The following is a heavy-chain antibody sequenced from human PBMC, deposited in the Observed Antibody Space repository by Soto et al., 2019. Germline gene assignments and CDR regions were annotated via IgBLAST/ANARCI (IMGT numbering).Heavy chain of an antibody. CDR2: IIPIFGTA. D-gene: IGHD4-17*01. CDR3: ARAVTTYFPYYFDY. V-gene: IGHV1-69*12. J-gene: IGHJ4*02. CDR1: GGTFSSYA. Sequence: QVQLVQSGAEVKKPGSSVKVSCKASGGTFSSYAISWVRQAPGQGLEWMGGIIPIFGTANYAQKFQGRVTITADEPTSTAYMKLSSLRSEDTAVYYCARAVTTYFPYYFDYWGQGTLVTVSS.